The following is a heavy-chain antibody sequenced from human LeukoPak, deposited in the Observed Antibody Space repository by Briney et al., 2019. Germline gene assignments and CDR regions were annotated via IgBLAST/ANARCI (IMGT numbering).Heavy chain of an antibody. Sequence: PGGSLRLSCAASGFTFSSYSMNWVCQAPGKGLEWVSYISSSSSTIYYADSVKGRFTISRDNAKNSLYLQMNSLRAEDTAVYYCTTVTRFWSGYYYYYYMDVWGKGTTVTVSS. CDR2: ISSSSSTI. CDR3: TTVTRFWSGYYYYYYMDV. V-gene: IGHV3-48*01. CDR1: GFTFSSYS. D-gene: IGHD3-3*01. J-gene: IGHJ6*03.